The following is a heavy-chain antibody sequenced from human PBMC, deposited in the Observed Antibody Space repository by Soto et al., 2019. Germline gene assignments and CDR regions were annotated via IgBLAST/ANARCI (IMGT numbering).Heavy chain of an antibody. V-gene: IGHV4-31*03. CDR2: ICYRGNT. Sequence: SETLSLTCSVSGASISSGAFCWSWIRQHPGKALEWIGYICYRGNTYYNPSLKSRVTISRDTSKSHFSLKLSSVTAADTAVYYCARAFMEYSSSHYYYYYGMDVWGQGTTVTVSS. CDR1: GASISSGAFC. J-gene: IGHJ6*02. CDR3: ARAFMEYSSSHYYYYYGMDV. D-gene: IGHD6-6*01.